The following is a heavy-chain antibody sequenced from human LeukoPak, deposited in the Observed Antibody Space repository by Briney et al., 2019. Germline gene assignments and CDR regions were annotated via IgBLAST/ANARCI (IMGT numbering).Heavy chain of an antibody. Sequence: SETLSLTCTVSGGSISSGDCYWSWIRQPPGKGLEWIGYIYYSGSTYYNPSLKSRVTISVDTSKNQFSLKLSSVTAADTAVYYCARVRPYDFWSGYSNWFDPWGQGTLVTVSS. V-gene: IGHV4-30-4*01. CDR2: IYYSGST. J-gene: IGHJ5*02. CDR3: ARVRPYDFWSGYSNWFDP. CDR1: GGSISSGDCY. D-gene: IGHD3-3*01.